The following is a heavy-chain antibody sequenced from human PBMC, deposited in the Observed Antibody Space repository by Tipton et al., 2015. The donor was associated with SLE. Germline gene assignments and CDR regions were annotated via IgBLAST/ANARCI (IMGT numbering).Heavy chain of an antibody. CDR3: AKSTDSSAWYGYFDS. Sequence: SLRLSCAASGFTFSSYAMHWVRQAPGKGLEWVAVISYDGSNKYYADSVKGRFTISRDNAKNSLYLQMDSLRPEDAAFYYCAKSTDSSAWYGYFDSWGPGTQVTVSP. D-gene: IGHD6-13*01. CDR1: GFTFSSYA. CDR2: ISYDGSNK. J-gene: IGHJ4*02. V-gene: IGHV3-30*04.